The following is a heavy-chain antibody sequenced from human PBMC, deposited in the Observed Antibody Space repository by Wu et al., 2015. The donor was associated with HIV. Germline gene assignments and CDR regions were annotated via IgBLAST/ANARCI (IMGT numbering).Heavy chain of an antibody. Sequence: QVQLVQSGAEVKKPGASVKVSCKASGYTFINYGISWVRQAPGQGLEWMGWISAYNGNTNYAQQLQGRVTMTTDTSTSTAYMELRSLRSDDTAVYYXARGQPGYYGSASYSSAYYYGMDVVGPRGPLSTVSS. D-gene: IGHD3-10*01. V-gene: IGHV1-18*01. J-gene: IGHJ6*02. CDR1: GYTFINYG. CDR2: ISAYNGNT. CDR3: ARGQPGYYGSASYSSAYYYGMDV.